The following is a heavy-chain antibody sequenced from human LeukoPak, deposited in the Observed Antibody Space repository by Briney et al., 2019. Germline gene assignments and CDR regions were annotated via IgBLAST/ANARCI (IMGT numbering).Heavy chain of an antibody. J-gene: IGHJ6*03. CDR2: INPNSGGT. CDR3: ARTGSGYSYGLYYYYMDV. CDR1: GYTFTGYY. D-gene: IGHD5-18*01. V-gene: IGHV1-2*02. Sequence: ASVKVSCKASGYTFTGYYMHWVRQAPGQGLEWMGWINPNSGGTNHAQKFQGRVTMTRDTSISTAYMELSRLRSDDTAVYYCARTGSGYSYGLYYYYMDVWGKGTTVTISS.